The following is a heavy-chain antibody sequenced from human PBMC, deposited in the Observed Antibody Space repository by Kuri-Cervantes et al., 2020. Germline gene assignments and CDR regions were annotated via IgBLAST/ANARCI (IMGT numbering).Heavy chain of an antibody. CDR1: GFTFSSYS. CDR2: ISSSSSYI. V-gene: IGHV3-21*01. Sequence: GESLKISCAASGFTFSSYSMNWVRQAPGKGLEWVSSISSSSSYIYYADSVKGRFTISRDNAKNSLYLQMNSLRAEDTAVYYCARAAEVGATYHFDYWGQGTLVTVSS. D-gene: IGHD1-26*01. J-gene: IGHJ4*02. CDR3: ARAAEVGATYHFDY.